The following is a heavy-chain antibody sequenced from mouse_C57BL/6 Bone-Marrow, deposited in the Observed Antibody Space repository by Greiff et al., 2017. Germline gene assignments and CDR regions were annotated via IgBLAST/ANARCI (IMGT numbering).Heavy chain of an antibody. V-gene: IGHV1-81*01. D-gene: IGHD1-1*02. CDR2: IYPSSGNT. Sequence: QVQLQQPGAELVRPGASVKLSCKASGYTFTSYGISWVKQRAGQGLEWIGDIYPSSGNTYYNEKFKVKATLTADTSSSTAYMELRSLASEDSAVYFCGYGVDYWGQGTTLTVSS. CDR1: GYTFTSYG. CDR3: GYGVDY. J-gene: IGHJ2*01.